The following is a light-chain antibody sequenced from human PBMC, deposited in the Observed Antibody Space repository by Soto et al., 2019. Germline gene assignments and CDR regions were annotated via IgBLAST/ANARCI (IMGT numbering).Light chain of an antibody. J-gene: IGKJ2*01. CDR2: DAS. CDR3: LQHHSYPFT. V-gene: IGKV1-17*01. Sequence: DIQMTQSPSSLSASVGDRVTLTCRASQVIANNLVCYQQKPGKAPKRLIFDASALEGGVPSRFSGSGSATEFTLTISSLQPEDLATYYCLQHHSYPFTFGHGTKVDI. CDR1: QVIANN.